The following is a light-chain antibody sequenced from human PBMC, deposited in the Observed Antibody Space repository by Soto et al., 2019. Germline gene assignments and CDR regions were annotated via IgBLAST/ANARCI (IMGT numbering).Light chain of an antibody. J-gene: IGKJ1*01. Sequence: EIVMTQSPATLSVSPGERATLSCRPSQSVTSTLAWYQQKPGQAPRPLIFGASTRATGIPARFSGSGSETEFTLTISSLQYEDFAVYYCQQYNNLPRTFGQGTKVDIK. CDR1: QSVTST. V-gene: IGKV3-15*01. CDR2: GAS. CDR3: QQYNNLPRT.